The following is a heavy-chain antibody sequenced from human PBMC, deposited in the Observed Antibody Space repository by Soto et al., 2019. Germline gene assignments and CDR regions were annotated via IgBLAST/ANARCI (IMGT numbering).Heavy chain of an antibody. J-gene: IGHJ2*01. V-gene: IGHV4-59*08. D-gene: IGHD2-8*02. CDR3: ARPRGTAPAVWYFDL. CDR2: IYYSGIT. CDR1: GGSISSHY. Sequence: QVQLQESGPGLVKPSETLSLTCTVSGGSISSHYWSWIRQPPGRGLEWIGFIYYSGITDSNPSLKSRVTISLDPSKNQLSLRLSSVTAADTAVYYCARPRGTAPAVWYFDLWGRGTLVTVSS.